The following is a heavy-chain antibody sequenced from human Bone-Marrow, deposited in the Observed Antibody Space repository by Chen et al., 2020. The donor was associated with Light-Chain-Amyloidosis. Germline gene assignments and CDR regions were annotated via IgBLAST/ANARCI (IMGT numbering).Heavy chain of an antibody. CDR2: IRSNYYGGTT. CDR1: GFSLNDYA. CDR3: APGGPIAHGFDS. V-gene: IGHV3-49*05. Sequence: EVQVVESGGGLVKPGRSLRLSCTGSGFSLNDYAVSWFRQAPGKGLEWVSFIRSNYYGGTTEYAPSVKGRFTNSRGDSKSIAYLEMTGLKSEDTAVYFCAPGGPIAHGFDSWGQGTVVTVSS. D-gene: IGHD1-26*01. J-gene: IGHJ3*01.